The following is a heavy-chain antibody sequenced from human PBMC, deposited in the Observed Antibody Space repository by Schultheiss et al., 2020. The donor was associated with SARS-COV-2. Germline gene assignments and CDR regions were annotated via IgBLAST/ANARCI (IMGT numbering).Heavy chain of an antibody. V-gene: IGHV4-61*01. D-gene: IGHD3-10*01. J-gene: IGHJ5*02. Sequence: SETLSLTCTVSGGSVSSGSYYWSWIRQPPGKALEWIGYIYYSGSTNYNPSLKSRVTISVDTSKNQFSLKLSSVTAADTAVYYCARSPKCLTMVRGVIITRSGWFDPWGQGTLVTVSS. CDR3: ARSPKCLTMVRGVIITRSGWFDP. CDR1: GGSVSSGSYY. CDR2: IYYSGST.